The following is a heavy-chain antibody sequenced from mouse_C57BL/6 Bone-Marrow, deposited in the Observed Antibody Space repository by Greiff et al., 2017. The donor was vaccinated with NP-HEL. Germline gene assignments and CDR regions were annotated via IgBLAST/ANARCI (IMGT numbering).Heavy chain of an antibody. Sequence: QVQLQQPGAELVKPGASVKLSCKASGYTFTSYWMHWVKQRPGRGLEWIGRIDPYSGGTKYNEKFKSKATLTVDKPSSTAYMQLSSLTSEDSAVYYCARRYYGSSYAMAYWGQGTSVTVSS. V-gene: IGHV1-72*01. CDR1: GYTFTSYW. J-gene: IGHJ4*01. CDR3: ARRYYGSSYAMAY. D-gene: IGHD1-1*01. CDR2: IDPYSGGT.